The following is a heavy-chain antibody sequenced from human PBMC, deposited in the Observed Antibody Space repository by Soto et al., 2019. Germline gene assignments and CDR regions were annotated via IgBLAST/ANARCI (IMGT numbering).Heavy chain of an antibody. J-gene: IGHJ5*02. CDR1: GYSFTSYW. V-gene: IGHV5-51*01. CDR3: ARQIGYCISTSCQNWFDP. D-gene: IGHD2-2*01. Sequence: GESLKISCKGSGYSFTSYWIGWVRQMPVKGLEWMGIIYPGDSDTRYSPSFQGQVTISADKSISTAYLQWSSLKASDTAMYYCARQIGYCISTSCQNWFDPWAQGTLVTVSS. CDR2: IYPGDSDT.